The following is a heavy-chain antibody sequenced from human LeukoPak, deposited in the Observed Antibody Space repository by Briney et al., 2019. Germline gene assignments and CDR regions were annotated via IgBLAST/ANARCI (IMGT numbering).Heavy chain of an antibody. D-gene: IGHD1-26*01. CDR2: MYTSGST. V-gene: IGHV4-4*07. CDR1: GGSISSYS. Sequence: SETLSLTCTVSGGSISSYSWSWIRQPAGQGLEWIGRMYTSGSTNYNPTLKSRVTMSVDTSKNQFSLRLTSVTAADTAVYYCARGPGGGMDVWGQGNRITVSS. CDR3: ARGPGGGMDV. J-gene: IGHJ6*02.